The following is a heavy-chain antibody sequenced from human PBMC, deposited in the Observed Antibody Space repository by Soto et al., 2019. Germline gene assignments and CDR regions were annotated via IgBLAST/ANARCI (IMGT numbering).Heavy chain of an antibody. D-gene: IGHD3-10*01. CDR2: ISPMFGAA. Sequence: QVQLVQSGAEMKKPGSSVKVSCQSSGGTFNTYAMNWVRQAPGQGPEWMGDISPMFGAANYAPKFQGRVTITADVSTGTSYMQVSSLPSEDTALYFCAREVQVHTPAFVYWGQGTLVTVSS. V-gene: IGHV1-69*19. CDR3: AREVQVHTPAFVY. J-gene: IGHJ4*02. CDR1: GGTFNTYA.